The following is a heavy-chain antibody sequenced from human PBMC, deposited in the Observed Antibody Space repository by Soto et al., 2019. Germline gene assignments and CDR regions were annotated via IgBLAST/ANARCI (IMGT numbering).Heavy chain of an antibody. J-gene: IGHJ4*02. Sequence: QVQLVQSGAEVKKPGASVKVSCKASGYTLTSYAMHWVRQAPGQRLEWMGWINAGNGNTKYSQKFQGRVTITRDTSASTAYRELSSLRSEDTAVYYCARSIVVVTSFDYWGQGTLVTVSS. D-gene: IGHD3-22*01. V-gene: IGHV1-3*01. CDR2: INAGNGNT. CDR3: ARSIVVVTSFDY. CDR1: GYTLTSYA.